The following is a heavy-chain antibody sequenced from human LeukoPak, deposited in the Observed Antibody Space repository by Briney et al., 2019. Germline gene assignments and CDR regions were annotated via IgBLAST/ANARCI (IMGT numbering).Heavy chain of an antibody. Sequence: SETLSLTCAVYGGSFSGYYWSWLRQPPGKGLEWIGEINHSGSTYYNPSLKSRVTISVDTSKNQFSLKLSSVTAADTAVYFCARDWGVGGRPGYMDVWGKGTTVTVSS. J-gene: IGHJ6*03. D-gene: IGHD6-6*01. CDR3: ARDWGVGGRPGYMDV. CDR2: INHSGST. CDR1: GGSFSGYY. V-gene: IGHV4-34*01.